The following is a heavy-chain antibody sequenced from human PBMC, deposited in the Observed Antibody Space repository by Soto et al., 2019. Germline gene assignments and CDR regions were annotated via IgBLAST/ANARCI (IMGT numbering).Heavy chain of an antibody. J-gene: IGHJ6*03. CDR2: ISSSSSTI. D-gene: IGHD4-4*01. CDR3: ARVELQYYYMDV. Sequence: GGSLRLSCAASGFTFSSYSMNWVRQAPGKGLEWVSYISSSSSTIYYADSVKGRFTISRDNAKNSLYLQMNSLRAEDTAVYYCARVELQYYYMDVWGKGTTVTVSS. V-gene: IGHV3-48*01. CDR1: GFTFSSYS.